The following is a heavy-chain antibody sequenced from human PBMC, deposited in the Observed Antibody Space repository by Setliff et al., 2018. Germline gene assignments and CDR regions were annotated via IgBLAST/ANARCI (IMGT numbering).Heavy chain of an antibody. D-gene: IGHD2-15*01. J-gene: IGHJ4*02. Sequence: SETLSLTCDVSGYSFKSDDYWAWIRQSPGRGLEWLGSVSHTGSTHYNPSLKRRVTISRDTSRNQFSLKLISVTAADTAVYSCAGGTSSIVVLPASDYWGQGTLVTVSS. CDR1: GYSFKSDDY. CDR3: AGGTSSIVVLPASDY. V-gene: IGHV4-38-2*01. CDR2: VSHTGST.